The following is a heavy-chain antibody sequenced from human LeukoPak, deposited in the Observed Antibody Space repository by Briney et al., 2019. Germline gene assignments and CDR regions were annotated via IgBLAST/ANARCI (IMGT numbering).Heavy chain of an antibody. CDR1: GFTFSSYS. CDR3: ARAAIAARPKFFDY. D-gene: IGHD6-6*01. CDR2: ISSSSSYI. Sequence: GGFLRLSCAASGFTFSSYSMNWVRQAPGKGLEWVSSISSSSSYIYYADSVKGRFTISRDNAKNSLYLQMNSLRAENTAVYYCARAAIAARPKFFDYWGQGTLVTVSS. J-gene: IGHJ4*02. V-gene: IGHV3-21*01.